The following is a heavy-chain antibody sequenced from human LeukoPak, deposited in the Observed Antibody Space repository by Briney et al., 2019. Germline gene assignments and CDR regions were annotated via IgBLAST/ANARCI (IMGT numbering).Heavy chain of an antibody. D-gene: IGHD5-24*01. V-gene: IGHV5-51*01. Sequence: GESLKISCRGSGYSFTNYWIGWVRQMPGKGLEWMGIIYPGDSNTKYSPPFQGQVTISADRSISTAYLQWSSLKASDTAMYYCARAKGGRDGYNWGFEYWGQGTLVTVSS. CDR1: GYSFTNYW. J-gene: IGHJ4*02. CDR3: ARAKGGRDGYNWGFEY. CDR2: IYPGDSNT.